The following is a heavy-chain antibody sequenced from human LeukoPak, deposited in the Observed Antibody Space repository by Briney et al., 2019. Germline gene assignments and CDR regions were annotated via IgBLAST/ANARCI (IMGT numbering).Heavy chain of an antibody. CDR3: ASYDSSGYYRHDGYFDL. Sequence: GASVKVSCKPSGYTFTRYHMHGVRQAPGQRLECRGWMNPNCGGTRYAQKFQGRVTMTRDTSISTAYMELSRLRSGDTAVYYCASYDSSGYYRHDGYFDLWGRGTLVTVSS. CDR2: MNPNCGGT. CDR1: GYTFTRYH. J-gene: IGHJ2*01. V-gene: IGHV1-2*02. D-gene: IGHD3-22*01.